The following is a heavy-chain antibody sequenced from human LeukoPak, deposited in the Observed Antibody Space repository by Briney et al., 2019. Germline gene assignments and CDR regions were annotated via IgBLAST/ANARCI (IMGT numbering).Heavy chain of an antibody. J-gene: IGHJ4*02. D-gene: IGHD1-26*01. Sequence: PSETLSLTCTVSGGSISSYYWSWIRQPPGKGLEWIGYIYYSGSTNYNPSLKSRVTISVDTSKSQFSLKLSSVTAADTAVYYCARVGWELRIDYWGQGTLVTVSS. CDR1: GGSISSYY. CDR2: IYYSGST. V-gene: IGHV4-59*01. CDR3: ARVGWELRIDY.